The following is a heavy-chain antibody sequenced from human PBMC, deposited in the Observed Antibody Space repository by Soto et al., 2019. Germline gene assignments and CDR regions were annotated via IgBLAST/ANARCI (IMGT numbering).Heavy chain of an antibody. CDR3: ASRSSYDDSSGFWSY. Sequence: SVKVSCKASGGTFSSYAISWVRQAPGQGLEWMGGIIPILGTANYAQKFQGRVTITADESTSTAYMELSSLRSEDTAVYYCASRSSYDDSSGFWSYWGQGTLVTVSS. CDR2: IIPILGTA. CDR1: GGTFSSYA. J-gene: IGHJ4*02. D-gene: IGHD3-22*01. V-gene: IGHV1-69*13.